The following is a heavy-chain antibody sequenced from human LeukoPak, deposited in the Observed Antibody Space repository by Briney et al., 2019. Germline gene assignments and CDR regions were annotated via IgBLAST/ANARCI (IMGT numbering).Heavy chain of an antibody. CDR3: ARSYYYDSSGYYHDWFDP. Sequence: ASVKVSCKASGYTFTGYYMHWVRQAPGQGLEWMGRINPNSGGTNYAQKFQGRVTITRNTSISTAYMELSSLRSEDTAVYYCARSYYYDSSGYYHDWFDPWGQGTLVTVSS. D-gene: IGHD3-22*01. CDR2: INPNSGGT. V-gene: IGHV1-2*06. CDR1: GYTFTGYY. J-gene: IGHJ5*02.